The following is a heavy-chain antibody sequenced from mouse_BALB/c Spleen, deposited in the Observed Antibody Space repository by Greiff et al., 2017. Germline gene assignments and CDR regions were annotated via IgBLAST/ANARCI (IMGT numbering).Heavy chain of an antibody. D-gene: IGHD2-1*01. CDR3: TRGVSGPGNPYYAMDY. CDR2: IYPSDSYT. CDR1: GYTFTSYW. Sequence: QVQLQQPGAELVRPGASVKLSCKASGYTFTSYWINWVKQRPGQGLEWIGNIYPSDSYTNYNQKFKDKATLTVDKSSSTAYMQLSSPTSEDSAVYYGTRGVSGPGNPYYAMDYWGQGTSVTVSS. V-gene: IGHV1-69*02. J-gene: IGHJ4*01.